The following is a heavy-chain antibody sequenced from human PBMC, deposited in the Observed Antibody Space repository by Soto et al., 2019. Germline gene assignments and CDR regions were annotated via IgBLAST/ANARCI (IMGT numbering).Heavy chain of an antibody. CDR3: VSDTYYDFWSGYRQVDWFDP. CDR1: GGSFSGYY. D-gene: IGHD3-3*01. CDR2: INHSGST. J-gene: IGHJ5*02. Sequence: SETLSLSCAVYGGSFSGYYWSWIRQPPGKGLEWIGEINHSGSTNYNPSLKSRVTISVDTSKNQFSLKLSSVTAADTAVYYCVSDTYYDFWSGYRQVDWFDPWGQGTLVTVSS. V-gene: IGHV4-34*01.